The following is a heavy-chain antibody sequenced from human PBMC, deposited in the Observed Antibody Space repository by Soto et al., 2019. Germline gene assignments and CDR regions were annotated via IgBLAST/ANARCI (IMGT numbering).Heavy chain of an antibody. CDR2: MSPNSGNT. Sequence: QVPLVQSGAEVKKPGASVKVSCKASGYTFTSYDINWVRQATGQGLEWMGWMSPNSGNTGYAQKFQGRVTMTRNTSISTAYMELSSLRSEDTAVYYCARAGYSSSWYRAGYYYYMDVWGKGTTVTVSS. V-gene: IGHV1-8*01. D-gene: IGHD6-13*01. CDR1: GYTFTSYD. CDR3: ARAGYSSSWYRAGYYYYMDV. J-gene: IGHJ6*03.